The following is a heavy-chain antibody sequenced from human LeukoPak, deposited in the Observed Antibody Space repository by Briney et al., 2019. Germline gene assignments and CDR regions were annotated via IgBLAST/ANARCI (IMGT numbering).Heavy chain of an antibody. D-gene: IGHD5-24*01. CDR3: APGMATIRPFDI. Sequence: GASVKVSCKASGYTFTSYDINWVRQATGQGLEWMGWMNPNSGGTNYAQKFQGRVTMTRDTSISTAYMELSRLRSDDTAVYYCAPGMATIRPFDIWGQGTMVTVSS. V-gene: IGHV1-2*02. J-gene: IGHJ3*02. CDR1: GYTFTSYD. CDR2: MNPNSGGT.